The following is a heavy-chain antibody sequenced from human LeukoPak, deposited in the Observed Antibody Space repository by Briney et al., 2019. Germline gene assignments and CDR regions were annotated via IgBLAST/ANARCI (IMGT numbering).Heavy chain of an antibody. CDR3: ATNLGGRVDNSPFRPFDC. V-gene: IGHV3-7*01. J-gene: IGHJ4*02. Sequence: PGGSLRLSCAASGFTFSDYFMSWVRQAPGKGPEWVANIKNDGSEKDYLDAVKGRFTISRDNAKNLLYLEMHSLRVEDTAVYYCATNLGGRVDNSPFRPFDCWGQGKLVTVSS. CDR1: GFTFSDYF. CDR2: IKNDGSEK. D-gene: IGHD2/OR15-2a*01.